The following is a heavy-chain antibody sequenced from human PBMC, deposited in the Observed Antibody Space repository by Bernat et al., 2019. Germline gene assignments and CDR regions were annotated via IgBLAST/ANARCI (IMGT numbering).Heavy chain of an antibody. CDR3: ASNYYGSGRNGMDV. J-gene: IGHJ6*02. CDR1: GGTFSSYT. Sequence: QVQLVQSGAEVKKPGSSVKVSCKASGGTFSSYTISWVRQAPGQGLEWMGRIIPILGIANYAQKFQGRVTITADKSTSTDYMELSSLRSEDTAVYYCASNYYGSGRNGMDVWGQGTTVTVSS. CDR2: IIPILGIA. V-gene: IGHV1-69*02. D-gene: IGHD3-10*01.